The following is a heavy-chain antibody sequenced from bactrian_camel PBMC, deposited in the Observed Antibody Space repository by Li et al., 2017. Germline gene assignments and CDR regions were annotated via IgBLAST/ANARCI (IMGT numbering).Heavy chain of an antibody. Sequence: QVQLVESGGGLVQPGGSLRLSCSASGLDFSGYYITWVRQAPGKGLEWVPSAQGRFTVSRDNDKNTVYLQMNSLLSEDTALYYCAATFSVFNDYLASLYWGQGTQVTVS. J-gene: IGHJ4*01. CDR1: GLDFSGYY. V-gene: IGHV3-2*01. D-gene: IGHD4*01. CDR3: AATFSVFNDYLASLY.